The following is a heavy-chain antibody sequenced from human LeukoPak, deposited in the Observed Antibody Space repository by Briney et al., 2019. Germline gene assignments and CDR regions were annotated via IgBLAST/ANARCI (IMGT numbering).Heavy chain of an antibody. V-gene: IGHV4-4*02. CDR3: ARHEGFSQKD. Sequence: SGTLSLTCAVSGVSMSSNNWWSWVRQPPGMGLEWIGEIHESGSTNYNPSLKSRVTISVDKSKDQFSLKLSSVTAADTAVYYCARHEGFSQKDWGQGTQVTVS. CDR2: IHESGST. J-gene: IGHJ4*02. CDR1: GVSMSSNNW.